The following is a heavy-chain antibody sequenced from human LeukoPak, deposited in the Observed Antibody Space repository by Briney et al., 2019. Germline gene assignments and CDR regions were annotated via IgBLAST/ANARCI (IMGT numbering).Heavy chain of an antibody. J-gene: IGHJ4*02. Sequence: GGSLRLSCAASGFTFSSFGMHWVRQAPGKGLEWVAFIRNDGSIKYYADSVQGRFTISRDNSKNTLYLQMNSLRAEDTAVYYCAEDWSNSWGSYFDYWGQGTLVTVSS. D-gene: IGHD3-16*01. CDR1: GFTFSSFG. CDR2: IRNDGSIK. V-gene: IGHV3-30*02. CDR3: AEDWSNSWGSYFDY.